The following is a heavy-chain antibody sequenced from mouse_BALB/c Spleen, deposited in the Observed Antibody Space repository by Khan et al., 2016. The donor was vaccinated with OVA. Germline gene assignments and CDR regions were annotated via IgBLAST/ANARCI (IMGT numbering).Heavy chain of an antibody. CDR3: ARAARIKY. CDR1: GYSITSGYG. D-gene: IGHD1-2*01. CDR2: ISYSGST. Sequence: VQLKESGPGLVKPSQSLSLTCTVTGYSITSGYGWYLIRQFPGNKLEWMGYISYSGSTNYNPSLKSRISITRDTSKNQFFLQLNSVITEDTATYYCARAARIKYWGQGTTLTVSS. V-gene: IGHV3-1*02. J-gene: IGHJ2*01.